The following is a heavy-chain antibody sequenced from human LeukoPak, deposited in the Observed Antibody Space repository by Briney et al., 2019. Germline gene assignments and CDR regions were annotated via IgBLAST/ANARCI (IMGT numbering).Heavy chain of an antibody. CDR2: IWYDGSNK. CDR3: ARDKVAYCGGDCYSWGFDY. V-gene: IGHV3-33*01. D-gene: IGHD2-21*02. J-gene: IGHJ4*02. Sequence: PGGSLRLSCAASGFTFSSYGMHWVRQAPGKGLEWVAVIWYDGSNKYYADSVKGRFTISRDNSKNTLYLQMNSLRAEDAAVYYCARDKVAYCGGDCYSWGFDYWGREPWSPSPQ. CDR1: GFTFSSYG.